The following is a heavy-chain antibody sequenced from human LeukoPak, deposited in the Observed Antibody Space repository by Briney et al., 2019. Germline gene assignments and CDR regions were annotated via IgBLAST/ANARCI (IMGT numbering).Heavy chain of an antibody. Sequence: SETLSLTCTVSGGSISNYYWSWIRQPPGQGLEWIGYIYYSGSTNYNPSLKSRVTISVDTSKNQFSLKLSSVTAADTAVYYCARGRSSTSLNYYYYYMDVWGKGTTVTVSS. CDR3: ARGRSSTSLNYYYYYMDV. CDR2: IYYSGST. CDR1: GGSISNYY. D-gene: IGHD2-2*01. J-gene: IGHJ6*03. V-gene: IGHV4-59*01.